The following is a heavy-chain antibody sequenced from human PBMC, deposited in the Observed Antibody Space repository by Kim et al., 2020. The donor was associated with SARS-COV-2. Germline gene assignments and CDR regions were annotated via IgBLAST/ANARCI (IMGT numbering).Heavy chain of an antibody. Sequence: ASVKVSCKASGYTFTSYDINWVRQATGQGLEWMGWMNPNSGNTGYAQKFQGRVTMTRNTSISTAYMELSSLRSEDTAVYYCAREHLWSGGRPASGDVWGQGTTVTVSS. V-gene: IGHV1-8*01. CDR2: MNPNSGNT. CDR1: GYTFTSYD. D-gene: IGHD3-3*01. J-gene: IGHJ6*02. CDR3: AREHLWSGGRPASGDV.